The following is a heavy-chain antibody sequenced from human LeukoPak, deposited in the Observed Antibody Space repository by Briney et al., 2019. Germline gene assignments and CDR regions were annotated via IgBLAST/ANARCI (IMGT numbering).Heavy chain of an antibody. Sequence: PGGSLRLSCAASGFTFSSYAMSWVRQAPGKGLEWVSAISGSGGSTYYADSAKGRFTISRDNPKNTLYLQMNSLRAEDTAVYYCAIIDYSPRWFDPWGQGTLVTVSS. CDR3: AIIDYSPRWFDP. D-gene: IGHD2-15*01. CDR2: ISGSGGST. V-gene: IGHV3-23*01. CDR1: GFTFSSYA. J-gene: IGHJ5*02.